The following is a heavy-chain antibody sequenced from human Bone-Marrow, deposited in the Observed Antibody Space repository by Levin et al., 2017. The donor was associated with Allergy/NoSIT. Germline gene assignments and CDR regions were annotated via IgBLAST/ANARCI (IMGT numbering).Heavy chain of an antibody. J-gene: IGHJ6*02. CDR3: ARNVRIAAQQMDG. CDR2: IWYDGSNK. D-gene: IGHD6-6*01. V-gene: IGHV3-33*01. CDR1: GFTFSSYG. Sequence: GGSLRLSCAASGFTFSSYGMHWVRQAPGKGLEWVAVIWYDGSNKYYADSVKGRFTISRDNSKNTLYLQMNSLRAEDTAVYYCARNVRIAAQQMDGWGQGTTVTVSS.